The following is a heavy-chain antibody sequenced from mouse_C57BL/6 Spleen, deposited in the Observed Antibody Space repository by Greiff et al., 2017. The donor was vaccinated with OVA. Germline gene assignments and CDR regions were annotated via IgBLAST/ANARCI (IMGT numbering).Heavy chain of an antibody. V-gene: IGHV3-6*01. CDR3: AIYDGYYSFAY. J-gene: IGHJ3*01. D-gene: IGHD2-3*01. Sequence: DVKLQESGPGLVKPSQSLSLTCSVTGYSITSGYYWNWIRQFPGNKLEWMGYISYDGSNNYNPSLKNRISITRDTSKNQFFLKLNSVTTEDTATYYCAIYDGYYSFAYWGQGTLVTVSA. CDR2: ISYDGSN. CDR1: GYSITSGYY.